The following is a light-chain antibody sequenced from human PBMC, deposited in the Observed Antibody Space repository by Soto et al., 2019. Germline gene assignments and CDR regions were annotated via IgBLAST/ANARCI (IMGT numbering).Light chain of an antibody. CDR3: QQYYRSPCT. CDR2: CAS. CDR1: QNVLYNSNNKNY. J-gene: IGKJ1*01. Sequence: DIVMTQSPDSLAVSLGERATINCKSSQNVLYNSNNKNYLAWYQQRPGQPPRLLFYCASTRESGVPARFSGSRSWTDSTLTLSSLPAEDVAIYYCQQYYRSPCTFGQGTKVEIK. V-gene: IGKV4-1*01.